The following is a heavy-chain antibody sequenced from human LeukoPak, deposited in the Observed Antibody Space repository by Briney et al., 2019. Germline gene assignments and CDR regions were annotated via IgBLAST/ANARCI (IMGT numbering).Heavy chain of an antibody. J-gene: IGHJ4*02. V-gene: IGHV3-13*01. Sequence: PGRSLRLSCAASGFTFSSHDMHWVRQATGKGLEWVSAVDTAGDTYYPDSVKGRFTISRENAENSLYLQMNSLRAGDTAVYYCARVGNDSSGHYHFDYWGQGTLVTVSS. D-gene: IGHD3-22*01. CDR3: ARVGNDSSGHYHFDY. CDR2: VDTAGDT. CDR1: GFTFSSHD.